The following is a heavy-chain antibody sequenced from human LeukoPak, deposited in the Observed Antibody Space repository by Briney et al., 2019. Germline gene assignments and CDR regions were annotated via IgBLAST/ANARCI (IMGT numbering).Heavy chain of an antibody. V-gene: IGHV7-4-1*02. CDR3: ARSKPFGSGFYNYYYHYYMDV. J-gene: IGHJ6*03. D-gene: IGHD3-10*01. Sequence: ASVKVSCKASGYTFTSYYMHRVRQAPGEGLEWMEWINTNTGNPTFAQGFTGRFVFSLDTSVSTAYLQISSLKAEDTAVYYCARSKPFGSGFYNYYYHYYMDVWGKGTTVTVSS. CDR1: GYTFTSYY. CDR2: INTNTGNP.